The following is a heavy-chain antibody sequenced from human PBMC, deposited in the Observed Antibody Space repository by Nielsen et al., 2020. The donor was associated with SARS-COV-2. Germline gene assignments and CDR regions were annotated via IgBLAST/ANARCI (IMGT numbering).Heavy chain of an antibody. J-gene: IGHJ4*02. D-gene: IGHD6-6*01. V-gene: IGHV1-2*06. CDR1: RDTFTGYY. CDR3: TRDGRGVYFFDI. CDR2: INPTLGGT. Sequence: ASVKVSCKASRDTFTGYYVHWVRQAPGQGLEWMGRINPTLGGTHYAQRFQGRVTLTSDTSISTVYMELSSLRSDDTAVYYCTRDGRGVYFFDIWGQGTLVTVSS.